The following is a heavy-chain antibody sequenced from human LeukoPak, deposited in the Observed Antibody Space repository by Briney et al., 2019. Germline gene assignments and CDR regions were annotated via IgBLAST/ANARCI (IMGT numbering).Heavy chain of an antibody. CDR2: IYSSGST. CDR3: ARGPLLGPSFYYYGMDV. V-gene: IGHV4-59*01. D-gene: IGHD1-26*01. CDR1: GGSITSYY. J-gene: IGHJ6*02. Sequence: SGSLSLTCDVPGGSITSYYWSSIRQYPGKGLEWIGYIYSSGSTNFNPSLKSRVTISVDTSKNQFSLRLSSVTAADTAVYYCARGPLLGPSFYYYGMDVWGQGTTVTVS.